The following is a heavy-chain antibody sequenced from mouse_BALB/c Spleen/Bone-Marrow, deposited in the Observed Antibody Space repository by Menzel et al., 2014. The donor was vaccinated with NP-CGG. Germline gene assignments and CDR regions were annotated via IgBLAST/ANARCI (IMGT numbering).Heavy chain of an antibody. CDR3: AREGRGSYGSSGYAMDY. CDR1: EFSLSSYG. J-gene: IGHJ4*01. Sequence: QVQLKHSGPGLVAPSQSLSITCTVSEFSLSSYGVHWVRQPPGKGLEWLGVIWAGGSINYNSALMSRLSISKDNSKSXVFLKMKSLQNDDTAMYYCAREGRGSYGSSGYAMDYWGQGTSVTVSS. D-gene: IGHD1-1*01. CDR2: IWAGGSI. V-gene: IGHV2-9*02.